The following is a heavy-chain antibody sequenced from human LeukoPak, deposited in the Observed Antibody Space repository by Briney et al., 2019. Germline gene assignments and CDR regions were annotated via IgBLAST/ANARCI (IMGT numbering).Heavy chain of an antibody. D-gene: IGHD4-23*01. V-gene: IGHV3-9*01. Sequence: GGPLRLSCAASGFSFDDYAIHWVRQAPGKGLEWVSGISWNSGNIDYADSVKGRFTISRDNAKNSLYLQMNSLRTEDTAFYYCAKAEGFFGGYYDHWGQGTLVTVSS. CDR1: GFSFDDYA. CDR2: ISWNSGNI. J-gene: IGHJ4*02. CDR3: AKAEGFFGGYYDH.